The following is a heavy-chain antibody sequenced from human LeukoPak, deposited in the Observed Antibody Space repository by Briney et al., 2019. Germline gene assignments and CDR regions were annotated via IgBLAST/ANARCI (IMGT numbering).Heavy chain of an antibody. CDR2: IIPIFGTA. D-gene: IGHD6-19*01. J-gene: IGHJ5*02. Sequence: SVKVSCKASGGTFSSYAISWVRQAPGQGPEWMGGIIPIFGTANYAQKFQGRVTITADKSTSTAYMELSSLRSEDTAVYYCARGPSSGWYDWFDPWGQGTLVTVSS. V-gene: IGHV1-69*06. CDR3: ARGPSSGWYDWFDP. CDR1: GGTFSSYA.